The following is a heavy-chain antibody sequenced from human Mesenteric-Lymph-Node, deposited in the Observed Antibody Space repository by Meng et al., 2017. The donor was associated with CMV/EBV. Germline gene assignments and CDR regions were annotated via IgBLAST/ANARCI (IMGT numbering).Heavy chain of an antibody. Sequence: GESLKISCEGSGYTFEDYGMSWVRQAPGKGLEWLAGINWNGANSGYADSVKGRFTISRDNARNSLYLQMNSLRVEDTALYYCARAWTYCSTSSCWGAGAYWGQGTLVTVSS. CDR2: INWNGANS. CDR3: ARAWTYCSTSSCWGAGAY. D-gene: IGHD2-2*01. CDR1: GYTFEDYG. J-gene: IGHJ4*02. V-gene: IGHV3-20*04.